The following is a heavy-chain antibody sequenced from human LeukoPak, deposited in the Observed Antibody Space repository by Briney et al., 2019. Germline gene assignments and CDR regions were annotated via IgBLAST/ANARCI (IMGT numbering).Heavy chain of an antibody. CDR3: ATKYYYYYMDV. Sequence: PSETLSLTCTVSGGSISSYYWSWIRQPPGKGLEWIGYIYYSGSTNYNPSLKSRVTISVDTSKNQFSLKLSSVTAADTAVYYCATKYYYYYMDVWGKGTTITVSS. V-gene: IGHV4-59*08. J-gene: IGHJ6*03. CDR1: GGSISSYY. CDR2: IYYSGST.